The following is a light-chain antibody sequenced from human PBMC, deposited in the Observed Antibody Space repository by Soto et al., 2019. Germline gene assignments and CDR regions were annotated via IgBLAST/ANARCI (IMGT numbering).Light chain of an antibody. CDR1: SSDVGGYNY. Sequence: QSALTQPPSASGSPGQSVTISCTGTSSDVGGYNYVSWYQQHPGKAPKLMIYEVSKRPSGVPDRFSGSKSGNTASLTVSGLQAEDEADYYCSSYAGSHNFGVVFGGGTKLTVL. CDR2: EVS. V-gene: IGLV2-8*01. CDR3: SSYAGSHNFGVV. J-gene: IGLJ2*01.